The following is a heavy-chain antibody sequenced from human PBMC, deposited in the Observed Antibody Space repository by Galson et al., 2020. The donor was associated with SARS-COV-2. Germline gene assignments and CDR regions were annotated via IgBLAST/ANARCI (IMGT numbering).Heavy chain of an antibody. CDR1: AFIVSSNY. CDR2: IYSGDNT. J-gene: IGHJ4*02. D-gene: IGHD3-16*02. Sequence: GGSLRLSCAASAFIVSSNYMSWVRQAPGQGLEWDSGIYSGDNTNYADSVKGRFTISRDNSKNTLYLQMHSLRAEDTAVYYCAGEYGIKFGGVFVIGYWGQGTLVTVSS. V-gene: IGHV3-66*01. CDR3: AGEYGIKFGGVFVIGY.